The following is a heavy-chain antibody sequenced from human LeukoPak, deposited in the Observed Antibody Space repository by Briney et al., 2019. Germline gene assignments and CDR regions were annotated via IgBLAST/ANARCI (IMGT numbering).Heavy chain of an antibody. Sequence: SETLSLTCTVSGGSISSYYWSWIRQPPGKGLEWIGYIYYSGSTNYNPSLKSRVTISVDTSKNQFSLKLSSVTAADTAVYYCARGIWFGESCYYYYYMDVWGKGTTVTISS. J-gene: IGHJ6*03. D-gene: IGHD3-10*01. CDR2: IYYSGST. CDR3: ARGIWFGESCYYYYYMDV. V-gene: IGHV4-59*01. CDR1: GGSISSYY.